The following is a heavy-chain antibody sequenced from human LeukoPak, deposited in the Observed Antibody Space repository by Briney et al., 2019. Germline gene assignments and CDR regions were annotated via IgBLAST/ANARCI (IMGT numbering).Heavy chain of an antibody. CDR3: ARVSSSGYYYYMDV. Sequence: PSETLSLTCSVSGGSISSYYWSWIRQPPGRGLEWIGYIYYSGRTSYNPSLKSRVTISVDTSKNQFSLRLSSVTAADTAVYYCARVSSSGYYYYMDVWGKGTTVTVSS. D-gene: IGHD3-10*01. V-gene: IGHV4-59*01. CDR2: IYYSGRT. J-gene: IGHJ6*03. CDR1: GGSISSYY.